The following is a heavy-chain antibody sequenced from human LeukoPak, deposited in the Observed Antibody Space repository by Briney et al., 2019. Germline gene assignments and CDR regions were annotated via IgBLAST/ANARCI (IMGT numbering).Heavy chain of an antibody. CDR2: IYYSGST. J-gene: IGHJ4*02. D-gene: IGHD1-1*01. CDR3: AREAGTYYFDY. CDR1: GGSISSHY. Sequence: SETLSLTCTVSGGSISSHYWSWIRQPPGKGLEWIGYIYYSGSTNYNPSLKSRVTISVDTSKNQFSLKLSSVTAADTAVYYCAREAGTYYFDYWGRGTLVTVSS. V-gene: IGHV4-59*11.